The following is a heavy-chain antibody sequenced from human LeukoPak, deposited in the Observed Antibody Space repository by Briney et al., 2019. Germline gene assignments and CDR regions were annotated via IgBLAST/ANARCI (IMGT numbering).Heavy chain of an antibody. CDR2: ISDSGGST. CDR1: GITLSNYG. CDR3: ANVWTAYSDDYFDY. D-gene: IGHD3-16*01. V-gene: IGHV3-23*01. J-gene: IGHJ4*02. Sequence: QPGGSLRLSCAVSGITLSNYGTSGVRQAPGEVLEWVAGISDSGGSTNYAYSVKGRFTISRDNPENTLYLQMNSLRAEDTAVYYCANVWTAYSDDYFDYWGQGTLVTVSS.